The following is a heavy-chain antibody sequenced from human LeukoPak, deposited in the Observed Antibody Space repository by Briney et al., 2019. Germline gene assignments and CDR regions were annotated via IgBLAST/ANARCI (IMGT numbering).Heavy chain of an antibody. CDR3: ARESYSTYYFEY. CDR2: ISYDGSNK. J-gene: IGHJ4*02. CDR1: GFTFSSYG. Sequence: GGSLRLSCAASGFTFSSYGMHWVRQAPGKGLEWVAVISYDGSNKYYADSVKGRFTISRDNSKNTLYLQMNSLRAEDTAVYYCARESYSTYYFEYWGQGTLVTVSS. V-gene: IGHV3-30*05. D-gene: IGHD2-21*01.